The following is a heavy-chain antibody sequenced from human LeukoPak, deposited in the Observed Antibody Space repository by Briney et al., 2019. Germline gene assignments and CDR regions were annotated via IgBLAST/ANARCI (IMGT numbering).Heavy chain of an antibody. J-gene: IGHJ4*02. Sequence: PGGSLRLSCGGSGFTVSSSYMNWVRQAPGKGLECVSVISAVGDTNYADSVKGRFTISRDNAENSLFLQMNSLRADDTAVYYCATEVWFRADSWGQGTLVTVSS. D-gene: IGHD3-10*01. CDR1: GFTVSSSY. V-gene: IGHV3-53*01. CDR2: ISAVGDT. CDR3: ATEVWFRADS.